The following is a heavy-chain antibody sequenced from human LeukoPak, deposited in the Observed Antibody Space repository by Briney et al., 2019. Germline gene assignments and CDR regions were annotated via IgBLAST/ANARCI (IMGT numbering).Heavy chain of an antibody. V-gene: IGHV3-21*01. D-gene: IGHD3-10*01. CDR3: ARDWGSGLNFDY. J-gene: IGHJ4*02. Sequence: GSLRLSCAASGFTFSSYSMNWVRQAPGKGLEWVSSISSGSSYIYDADSVKGRFTISRDNAKNSLYLQMNSLRAEDTAVYYCARDWGSGLNFDYWGQGTPVTVSS. CDR2: ISSGSSYI. CDR1: GFTFSSYS.